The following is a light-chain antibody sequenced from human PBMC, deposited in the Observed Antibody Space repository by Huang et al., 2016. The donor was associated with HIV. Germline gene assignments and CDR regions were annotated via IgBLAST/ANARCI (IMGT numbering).Light chain of an antibody. J-gene: IGKJ4*01. CDR2: HAS. CDR3: QQSRS. CDR1: QDINKY. V-gene: IGKV1-33*01. Sequence: DIQTTQSPSSLSASVGDRVTIRCQAGQDINKYLNWYQQKPGKAPKLLIFHASNLERRVPTSFSGSGSGTDFTFTISSLQPEDFATYYCQQSRSFGGGTKVEIK.